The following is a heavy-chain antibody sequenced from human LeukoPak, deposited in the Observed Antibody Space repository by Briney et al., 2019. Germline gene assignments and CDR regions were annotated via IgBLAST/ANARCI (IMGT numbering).Heavy chain of an antibody. CDR2: ILFSGRS. J-gene: IGHJ4*02. Sequence: SQCLSLTCPIAGGDVSSHYCSWIRQPPGKGLEWSGDILFSGRSKYTTSLKSRVRISVAMSTNQFSLRRSSVTAAQTAVYFRARGGDGSSYFAFDYWGQGILVTVSS. CDR1: GGDVSSHY. V-gene: IGHV4-59*02. D-gene: IGHD3-10*01. CDR3: ARGGDGSSYFAFDY.